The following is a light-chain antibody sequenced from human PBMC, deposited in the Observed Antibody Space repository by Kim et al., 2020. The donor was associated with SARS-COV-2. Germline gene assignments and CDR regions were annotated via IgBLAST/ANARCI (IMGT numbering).Light chain of an antibody. J-gene: IGLJ3*02. V-gene: IGLV6-57*01. Sequence: KTVTISCTRSSGSIASNYVQWYQQRPGSSPPTVIYEDNQRPSGVPDRFSGSIDSSSNSASLTISGLKTEDEADYYCQSYDSSNLWVFGGGTQLTVL. CDR1: SGSIASNY. CDR3: QSYDSSNLWV. CDR2: EDN.